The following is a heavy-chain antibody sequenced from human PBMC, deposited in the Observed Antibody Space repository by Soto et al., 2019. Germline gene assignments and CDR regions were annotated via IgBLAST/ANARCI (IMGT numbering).Heavy chain of an antibody. D-gene: IGHD5-18*01. CDR2: ISGSGGDT. Sequence: GGSLRLSCAASGFTFSTYAMTWVRQAPGKGLEWVSAISGSGGDTYYADSVKGRFTISRDNSKNTLYLQMNSLRAEDPAVYYCAKKIRNGAFGYSYGPPDLWGQGILVTVSS. CDR3: AKKIRNGAFGYSYGPPDL. CDR1: GFTFSTYA. J-gene: IGHJ5*02. V-gene: IGHV3-23*01.